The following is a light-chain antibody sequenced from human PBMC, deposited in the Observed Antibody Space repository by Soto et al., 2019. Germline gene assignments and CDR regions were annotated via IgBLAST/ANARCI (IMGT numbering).Light chain of an antibody. J-gene: IGLJ1*01. CDR3: NSYTSSSTYV. CDR1: SSDVGGFNY. Sequence: QSVLTQPASVSGSPGQSITISCTRTSSDVGGFNYVSWYQQHPGKAPKLMIYDVTNRPSGVSYRFSGSKSGNTASLTISGLQAEDEADYYCNSYTSSSTYVFGTGTQVTVL. V-gene: IGLV2-14*03. CDR2: DVT.